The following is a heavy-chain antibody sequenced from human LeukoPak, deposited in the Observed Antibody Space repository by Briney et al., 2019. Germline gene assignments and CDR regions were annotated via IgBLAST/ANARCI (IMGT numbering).Heavy chain of an antibody. V-gene: IGHV1-69*06. CDR3: ARDYSPDHFDY. CDR2: IIPIFGTA. Sequence: ASVKLSCKASGGTFSSYAISWVRQAPGQGLEWMGGIIPIFGTANYAQKFQGRVTITADKSTSTAYMELSSLRSEDTAVYYCARDYSPDHFDYWGQGTLVTVSS. D-gene: IGHD2-21*01. CDR1: GGTFSSYA. J-gene: IGHJ4*02.